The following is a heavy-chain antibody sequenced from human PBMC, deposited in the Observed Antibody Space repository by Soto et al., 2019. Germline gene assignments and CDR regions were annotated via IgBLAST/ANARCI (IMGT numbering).Heavy chain of an antibody. CDR3: ARGGDSSGSWPRY. Sequence: QVQLQQWGAGLLKPSETLSLTCAVYGGSFSGYCWSWIRQPPGKGLEWIGEVDHSGSTNYNPSLKSRVTISVDTSKNQFSLKLSSVTAADTAVYYCARGGDSSGSWPRYWGQGTLVTVSS. CDR1: GGSFSGYC. CDR2: VDHSGST. J-gene: IGHJ4*02. V-gene: IGHV4-34*01. D-gene: IGHD3-22*01.